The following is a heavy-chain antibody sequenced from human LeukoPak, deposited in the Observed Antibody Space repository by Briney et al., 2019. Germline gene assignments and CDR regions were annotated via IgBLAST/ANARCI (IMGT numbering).Heavy chain of an antibody. Sequence: WGSLRLSCAASGFTVSSNHMNWVRQAPGKGLEWVSIIYYGGNTFYADSVKGRFTISRDNSKNTLYLQINSLRAEDTAVYYCAALSGVGVKIGFDHWGQGALVVVSS. CDR2: IYYGGNT. J-gene: IGHJ4*02. CDR1: GFTVSSNH. V-gene: IGHV3-66*01. D-gene: IGHD1-26*01. CDR3: AALSGVGVKIGFDH.